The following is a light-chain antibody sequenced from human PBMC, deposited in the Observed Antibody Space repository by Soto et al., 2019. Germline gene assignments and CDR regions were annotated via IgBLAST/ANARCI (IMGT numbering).Light chain of an antibody. J-gene: IGKJ4*01. CDR2: KVS. V-gene: IGKV2-30*01. Sequence: DVVMTQSPLSLPVTLGQPASISCRSSQSLVYSDGVTYLNWFQQRPGQSPRRLIYKVSNRDSGVPDRFSGSGSDTDFTLTISRVEADDGGGYYCLQGTHWPLTFGGGTKVAIK. CDR3: LQGTHWPLT. CDR1: QSLVYSDGVTY.